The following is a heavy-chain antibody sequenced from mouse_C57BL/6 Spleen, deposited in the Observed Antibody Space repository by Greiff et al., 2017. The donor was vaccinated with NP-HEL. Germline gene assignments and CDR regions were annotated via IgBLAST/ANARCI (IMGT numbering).Heavy chain of an antibody. V-gene: IGHV1-26*01. CDR2: INPNNGGT. Sequence: EVKLQQSGPELVKPGASVKISCKASGYTFTDYYMNWVKQSHGKSLEWIGDINPNNGGTSYNQKFKGKATLTVDKSSSTAYMELRSLTSEDSAVYYCALHYYGSSYENWYFDVWGTGTTVTVPS. J-gene: IGHJ1*03. D-gene: IGHD1-1*01. CDR3: ALHYYGSSYENWYFDV. CDR1: GYTFTDYY.